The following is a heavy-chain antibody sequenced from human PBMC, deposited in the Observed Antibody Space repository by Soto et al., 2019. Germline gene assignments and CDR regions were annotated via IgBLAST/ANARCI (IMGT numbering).Heavy chain of an antibody. CDR2: INHSGST. V-gene: IGHV4-34*01. Sequence: SETLSLTCAVYGGSFSGYYWSWIRQPPGKGLEWIGEINHSGSTNYNPSLKSRVTISVDTSKNQFSLKLSSVTAADTAVYYCASRDWEYQLPTKYYFDYWGQGTLVTVSS. CDR3: ASRDWEYQLPTKYYFDY. J-gene: IGHJ4*02. CDR1: GGSFSGYY. D-gene: IGHD2-2*01.